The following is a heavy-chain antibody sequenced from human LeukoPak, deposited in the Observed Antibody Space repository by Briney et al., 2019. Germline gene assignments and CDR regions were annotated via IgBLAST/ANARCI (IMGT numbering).Heavy chain of an antibody. CDR1: GFTFNTYS. CDR2: ISGDSRTI. CDR3: ARSPFRQQVEPFDY. J-gene: IGHJ4*02. Sequence: PGGSLRLSCAASGFTFNTYSMIWVRQAPGKGLEWLSYISGDSRTIYYPDSVKGRFTISRDNAKNSLYLQLISLRAEDTAVYYCARSPFRQQVEPFDYWGQGALVTVSS. V-gene: IGHV3-48*01. D-gene: IGHD6-13*01.